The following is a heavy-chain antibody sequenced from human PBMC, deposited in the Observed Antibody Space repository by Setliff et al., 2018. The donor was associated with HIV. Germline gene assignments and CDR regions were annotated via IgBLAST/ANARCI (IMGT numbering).Heavy chain of an antibody. CDR2: INPNSGGT. V-gene: IGHV1-2*02. Sequence: ASVKVSCKASGYTFTGYHMHWVRQAPGQGLEWMGWINPNSGGTNYAQKFQGRVTMTRDTSISTAYMELSRLRSDDTAVYYCATDDYNGDSFDNWGQGTLVTVSS. D-gene: IGHD4-4*01. CDR1: GYTFTGYH. CDR3: ATDDYNGDSFDN. J-gene: IGHJ4*02.